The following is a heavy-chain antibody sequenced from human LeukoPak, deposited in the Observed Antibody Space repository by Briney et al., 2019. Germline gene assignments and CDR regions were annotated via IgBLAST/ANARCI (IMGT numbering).Heavy chain of an antibody. J-gene: IGHJ5*02. D-gene: IGHD3-10*01. CDR2: IYYSGST. CDR1: GGSISSYY. Sequence: SETLSLTCTVSGGSISSYYWSWIRQPPGKGLEWIGYIYYSGSTNYSPSLKSRVTISVDRSKNLFSLRLKSLTSADTAVYYCARAGPWQIDPWGQGILVTVSS. CDR3: ARAGPWQIDP. V-gene: IGHV4-59*01.